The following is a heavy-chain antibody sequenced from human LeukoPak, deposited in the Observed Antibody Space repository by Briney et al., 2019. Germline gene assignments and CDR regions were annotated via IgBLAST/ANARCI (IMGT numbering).Heavy chain of an antibody. CDR2: IWYDGSNK. CDR1: GFTFSSYG. V-gene: IGHV3-33*01. Sequence: PGGSLRLSCAASGFTFSSYGMHWVRQAPGKGLEWVAAIWYDGSNKYYADSVKGRFTISRDNSKNTLYLQMNSLRAEDTAVYHCARDRVVRGMAEYYYYGMDVWGKGTTVTVSS. J-gene: IGHJ6*04. D-gene: IGHD3-10*01. CDR3: ARDRVVRGMAEYYYYGMDV.